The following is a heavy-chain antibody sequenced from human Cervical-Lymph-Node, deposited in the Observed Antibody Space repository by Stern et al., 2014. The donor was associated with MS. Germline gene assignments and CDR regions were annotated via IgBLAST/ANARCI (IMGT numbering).Heavy chain of an antibody. V-gene: IGHV4-31*03. J-gene: IGHJ6*02. CDR2: IYYSGTT. Sequence: QEQLVESGPGLVKPSQTLSLTCTVSGGSIRSDNYYWTWIRQPPGKGLEWIGHIYYSGTTYYNPSLKSRVSLTVHTSQNLFSLRLSSVTAADTAVYYCARDHFTTSLDVWGHGTTVTVS. D-gene: IGHD3-22*01. CDR1: GGSIRSDNYY. CDR3: ARDHFTTSLDV.